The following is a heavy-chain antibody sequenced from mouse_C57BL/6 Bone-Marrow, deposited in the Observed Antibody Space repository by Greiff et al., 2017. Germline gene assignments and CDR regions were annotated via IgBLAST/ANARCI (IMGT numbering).Heavy chain of an antibody. J-gene: IGHJ1*03. Sequence: VQLQQSGPELVKPGASVKISCKASGYSFTGYYMNWVKQSPEKSLEWIGEINPSTGGTTYNQKFKAKATLTVDKSSSTAYMQLKSLTSEDSAVYYCARKTTVVPFDVWGTGTTVTVSS. CDR1: GYSFTGYY. CDR3: ARKTTVVPFDV. V-gene: IGHV1-42*01. D-gene: IGHD1-1*01. CDR2: INPSTGGT.